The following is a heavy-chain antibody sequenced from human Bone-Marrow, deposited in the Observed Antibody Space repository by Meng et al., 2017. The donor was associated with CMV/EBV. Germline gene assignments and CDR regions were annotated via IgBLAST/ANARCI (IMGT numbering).Heavy chain of an antibody. J-gene: IGHJ4*02. CDR3: ARVLTTVTGGGGY. CDR2: INPTGGNA. CDR1: RNTFTSYY. V-gene: IGHV1-46*01. D-gene: IGHD4-11*01. Sequence: ASVKVSCKTSRNTFTSYYIHWVRQAPGQGLEWMGIINPTGGNAGYAQKFQGRVTMTRDTSTTTVYMELSSLGSDDTAVYYCARVLTTVTGGGGYWGQGTLVTVSS.